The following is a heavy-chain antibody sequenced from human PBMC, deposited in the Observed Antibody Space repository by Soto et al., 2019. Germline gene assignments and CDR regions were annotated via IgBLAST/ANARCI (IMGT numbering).Heavy chain of an antibody. Sequence: SETLSLTCAVYGGSFSGYYWSWIRQPPGKGLEWIGEINHSGSTNYNPSLKSRVTISVDTSKNQFSLKLSSVTAADTAVYYCARVSIVVVPAARIRYYYYGMDVWGQGTTVTVSS. CDR1: GGSFSGYY. V-gene: IGHV4-34*01. J-gene: IGHJ6*02. CDR3: ARVSIVVVPAARIRYYYYGMDV. D-gene: IGHD2-2*01. CDR2: INHSGST.